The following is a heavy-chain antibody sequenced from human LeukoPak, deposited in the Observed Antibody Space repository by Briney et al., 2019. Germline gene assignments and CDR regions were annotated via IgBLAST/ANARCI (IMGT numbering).Heavy chain of an antibody. CDR3: ARCEDIVVVPAAIWRKCYYMDV. D-gene: IGHD2-2*02. V-gene: IGHV4-59*11. J-gene: IGHJ6*03. Sequence: SETLSLTCTVSGGSISSHYWSWIRQPPGKGLEWIGYIYYSRSTNYNPSLKSRVTISVDTSKNQFSLKLSSVTAADTAVYYCARCEDIVVVPAAIWRKCYYMDVWGKGTTVTVSS. CDR2: IYYSRST. CDR1: GGSISSHY.